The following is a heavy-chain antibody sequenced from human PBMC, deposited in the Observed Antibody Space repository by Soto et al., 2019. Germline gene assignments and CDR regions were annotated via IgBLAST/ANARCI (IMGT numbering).Heavy chain of an antibody. CDR2: MNPGSGDT. Sequence: GASVKVSCKASGYAFTNNDVSWVRQATGQGLEWMGWMNPGSGDTGYAQKFQGRVTMTRDISIATAYMELTSLTSEDTAIYYCSRMESFGSLNWFDPWGQGTLVT. CDR3: SRMESFGSLNWFDP. J-gene: IGHJ5*02. V-gene: IGHV1-8*01. D-gene: IGHD5-18*01. CDR1: GYAFTNND.